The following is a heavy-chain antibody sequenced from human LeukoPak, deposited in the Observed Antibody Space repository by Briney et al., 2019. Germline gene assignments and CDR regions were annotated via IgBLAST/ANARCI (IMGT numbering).Heavy chain of an antibody. J-gene: IGHJ5*02. Sequence: SSETLSLTCAVYGGSFSGYYWSWIRQPPGKGLEWIGEINHSGSTNYNPSLKGRVTISVDTSKNQFSLKLSSVTAADTAVHYCARVPIGHYYGSGSHPFDPWGQGTLVTVSS. D-gene: IGHD3-10*01. CDR1: GGSFSGYY. V-gene: IGHV4-34*01. CDR2: INHSGST. CDR3: ARVPIGHYYGSGSHPFDP.